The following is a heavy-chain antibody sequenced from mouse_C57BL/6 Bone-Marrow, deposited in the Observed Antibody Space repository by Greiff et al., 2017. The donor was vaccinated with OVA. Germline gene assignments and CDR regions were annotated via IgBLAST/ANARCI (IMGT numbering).Heavy chain of an antibody. D-gene: IGHD2-1*01. Sequence: VQLKESGAELVRPGASVKLSCTASGFNIKDDYMHWVKQRPEQGLEWIGWIDPENGDTEYASKFQGKATITADTSSNTAYLQLSSLTSEDTAVYYCTTASTIPFAYWGQGTLVTVSA. J-gene: IGHJ3*01. CDR3: TTASTIPFAY. V-gene: IGHV14-4*01. CDR2: IDPENGDT. CDR1: GFNIKDDY.